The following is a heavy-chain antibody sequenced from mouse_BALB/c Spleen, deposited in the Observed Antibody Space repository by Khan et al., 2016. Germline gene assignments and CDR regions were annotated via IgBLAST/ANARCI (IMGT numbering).Heavy chain of an antibody. CDR1: GFTFSSYA. CDR2: ISSGGSS. CDR3: TTKVYYVDY. J-gene: IGHJ2*01. Sequence: EVELVESGGGLVKPGGSLKLSCAASGFTFSSYAMSWVRQTPEKRLEWVASISSGGSSFYPDILKDRFTIPRDNARNILSLQMSSLRSEDTAMYYCTTKVYYVDYWGQGTTLTVSS. V-gene: IGHV5-6-5*01.